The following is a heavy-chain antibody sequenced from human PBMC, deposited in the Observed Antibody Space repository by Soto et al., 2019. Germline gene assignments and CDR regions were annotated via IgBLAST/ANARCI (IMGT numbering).Heavy chain of an antibody. CDR3: AKDAIAVAGTPYFDY. J-gene: IGHJ4*02. CDR1: GFTFSSYV. CDR2: VSGTGDNT. V-gene: IGHV3-23*01. Sequence: TGGSLRLSCAASGFTFSSYVMNWVRQAPGKGLEWVSTVSGTGDNTYYADSVRGRFTISRDNSKNTLYLQMNSLRAEDTAVYYCAKDAIAVAGTPYFDYWGQGTLVTVSS. D-gene: IGHD6-19*01.